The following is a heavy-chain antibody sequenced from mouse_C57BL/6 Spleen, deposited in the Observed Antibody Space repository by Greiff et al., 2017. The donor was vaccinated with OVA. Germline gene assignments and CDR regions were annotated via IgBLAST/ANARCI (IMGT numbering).Heavy chain of an antibody. V-gene: IGHV2-2*01. J-gene: IGHJ4*01. CDR2: IWSGGST. D-gene: IGHD2-4*01. CDR1: GFSLTSYG. Sequence: QVHVKQSGPGLVQPSQSLSITCTVSGFSLTSYGVHWVRQSPGKGLEWLGVIWSGGSTDYTAAFISRLSISKDNSKSQVFFKMNSLQADDTAIYYCARGAYDYDEAMGYWGQGTSVTVSS. CDR3: ARGAYDYDEAMGY.